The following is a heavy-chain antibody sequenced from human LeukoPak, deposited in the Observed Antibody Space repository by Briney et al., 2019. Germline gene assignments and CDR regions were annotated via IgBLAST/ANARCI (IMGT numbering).Heavy chain of an antibody. J-gene: IGHJ5*02. Sequence: GGSLRLSCAASGFTFSSYWMSWVRPAPGKGLEWVANIKQDGSEKYHVDSVRGRFTISRDNAKNSLYLQMNSLRAEDTAVYYCASGEDIVVFDPWGQGTLVTVSS. CDR1: GFTFSSYW. D-gene: IGHD2-15*01. V-gene: IGHV3-7*01. CDR3: ASGEDIVVFDP. CDR2: IKQDGSEK.